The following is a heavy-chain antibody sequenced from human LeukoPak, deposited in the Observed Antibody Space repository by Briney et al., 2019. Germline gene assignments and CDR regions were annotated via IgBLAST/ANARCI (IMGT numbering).Heavy chain of an antibody. D-gene: IGHD3-22*01. CDR3: ARERERGGGPYYPDY. V-gene: IGHV3-33*01. CDR2: IWYDGSEK. J-gene: IGHJ4*02. Sequence: GGSLRLSCAASGFTFSTYGMHWVRQAPGKGLEWVAVIWYDGSEKYYADSGKGRFTISRDNSKNTLYLQMNSLRAEDTAVYYCARERERGGGPYYPDYWGQGTLVTVSS. CDR1: GFTFSTYG.